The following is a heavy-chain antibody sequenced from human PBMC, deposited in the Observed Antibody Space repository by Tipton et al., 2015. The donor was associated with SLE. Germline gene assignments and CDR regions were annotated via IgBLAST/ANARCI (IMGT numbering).Heavy chain of an antibody. CDR1: AYSITNGYY. CDR3: ASGGRGAMEFDY. V-gene: IGHV4-38-2*02. Sequence: TLSLTCTVSAYSITNGYYWGWIRQSPGKGLEWIGSFYHSGTTYYNPSLKSRLTISLDTSKNQFSLKLSSVTAADTAVYYCASGGRGAMEFDYWGQGTLVTVSS. CDR2: FYHSGTT. D-gene: IGHD3-10*01. J-gene: IGHJ4*02.